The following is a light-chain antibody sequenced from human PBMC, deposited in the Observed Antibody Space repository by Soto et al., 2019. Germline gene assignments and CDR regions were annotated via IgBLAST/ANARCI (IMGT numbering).Light chain of an antibody. CDR2: DAS. V-gene: IGKV3-11*01. CDR3: QQRSNWPRLT. J-gene: IGKJ4*01. CDR1: QNVSSY. Sequence: ENVFTQSPATLPLSLGESATRACRASQNVSSYLAWYQQKPGQAPRLLIYDASNRAIGIPARFSGSGSGTDFTLTISSLQPEDFAVYFCQQRSNWPRLTFGGGTKVDTK.